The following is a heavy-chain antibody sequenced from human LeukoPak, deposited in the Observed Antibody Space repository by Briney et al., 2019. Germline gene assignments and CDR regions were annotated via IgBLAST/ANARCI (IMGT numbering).Heavy chain of an antibody. J-gene: IGHJ4*02. CDR2: TYYRSKWYH. CDR1: GDSVSSKSAA. D-gene: IGHD1-1*01. V-gene: IGHV6-1*01. Sequence: SQTLSLTCALSGDSVSSKSAAWNWLRQSPSRGLEWLGRTYYRSKWYHEYAVSVKSRITINPDTSKNQFSLQLNSVTPEDTAIYYCAILRTASSFDFGGQGTLVTVSS. CDR3: AILRTASSFDF.